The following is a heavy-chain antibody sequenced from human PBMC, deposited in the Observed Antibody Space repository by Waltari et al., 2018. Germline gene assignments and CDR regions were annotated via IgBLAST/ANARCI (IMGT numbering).Heavy chain of an antibody. D-gene: IGHD3-3*01. CDR2: INPNSGGT. Sequence: VQLVQSGAEVKKPGASVKVSCKASGYTFTGYYMHWVRQAPGQGLEWMGWINPNSGGTNCAQKFQGRVTMTRDTSSSTAYMELGRLRSDDTAVYYCARGAHLPIFGVVISPGGRFDPWGQGTLVTVSS. J-gene: IGHJ5*02. CDR3: ARGAHLPIFGVVISPGGRFDP. CDR1: GYTFTGYY. V-gene: IGHV1-2*02.